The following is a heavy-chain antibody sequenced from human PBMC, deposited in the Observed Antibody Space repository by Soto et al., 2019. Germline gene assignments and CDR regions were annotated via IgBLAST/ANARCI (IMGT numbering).Heavy chain of an antibody. CDR1: GGSISSGGYY. J-gene: IGHJ4*02. Sequence: SETLSLTCTVSGGSISSGGYYWSWIRQHPGKGLEWIGYIFYTGSTYYNPSLKSRVSISVDTSKNLFSLNLSSVTAADTAIYYCTRGSRRGSGSYYFDSWGQGTLVTVSS. D-gene: IGHD3-10*01. CDR3: TRGSRRGSGSYYFDS. V-gene: IGHV4-31*03. CDR2: IFYTGST.